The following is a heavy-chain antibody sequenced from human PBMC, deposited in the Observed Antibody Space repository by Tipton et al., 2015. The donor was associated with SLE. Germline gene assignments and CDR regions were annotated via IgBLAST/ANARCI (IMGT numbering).Heavy chain of an antibody. CDR2: IGHSGST. J-gene: IGHJ4*02. D-gene: IGHD4-17*01. V-gene: IGHV4-61*05. Sequence: TLSLTCTVSGGSISSSSYYWGWIRQPPGKGLEWIGYIGHSGSTNYNPSLKSRVTMSVDTSKNQFSLKLSSVTAADTAVYYCARDKNGDYYDYWGQGTLVTVSS. CDR3: ARDKNGDYYDY. CDR1: GGSISSSSYY.